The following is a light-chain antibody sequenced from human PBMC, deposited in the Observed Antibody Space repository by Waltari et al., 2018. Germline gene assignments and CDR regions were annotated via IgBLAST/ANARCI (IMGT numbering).Light chain of an antibody. Sequence: DIVLTQSPATLSLSPGERATLPCRASQSVSSYLAWYKQKPGQAPRLFIYDASNRATGIPARFSGSGFGTDFTLTISSLEPEDFAVYFCQQRSNWPPVYTFGQGTKLDIK. CDR1: QSVSSY. CDR3: QQRSNWPPVYT. J-gene: IGKJ2*01. V-gene: IGKV3-11*01. CDR2: DAS.